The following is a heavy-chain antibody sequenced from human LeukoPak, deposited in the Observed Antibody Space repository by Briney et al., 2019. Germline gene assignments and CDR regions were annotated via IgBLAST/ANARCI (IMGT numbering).Heavy chain of an antibody. CDR1: GGSISSSNW. CDR3: ARVGGATLYYFDY. CDR2: IYHSGST. J-gene: IGHJ4*02. Sequence: KTSETLSLTCAVSGGSISSSNWWSWVRQPPGKGLEWIGEIYHSGSTNYNPSLKSRVTISVDKSKNQFSLKLSSVTAADTAVYYCARVGGATLYYFDYWGQGTLVTVSS. V-gene: IGHV4-4*02. D-gene: IGHD1-26*01.